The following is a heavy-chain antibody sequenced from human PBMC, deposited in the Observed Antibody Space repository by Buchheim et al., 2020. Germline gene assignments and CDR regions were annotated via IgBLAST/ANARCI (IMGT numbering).Heavy chain of an antibody. D-gene: IGHD3-9*01. V-gene: IGHV1-46*03. Sequence: QVQLVQSGAEVKKPGASVKVSCKASGYTFTSYYMHWVRQAPGQGLEWMGIINPSGGSTSYAQKFQGRVTMTRDTSTSNVSMELSSLRSEDTAVYYCARGGVPTDLFDWLLGVIDYWGQGTL. CDR2: INPSGGST. J-gene: IGHJ4*02. CDR1: GYTFTSYY. CDR3: ARGGVPTDLFDWLLGVIDY.